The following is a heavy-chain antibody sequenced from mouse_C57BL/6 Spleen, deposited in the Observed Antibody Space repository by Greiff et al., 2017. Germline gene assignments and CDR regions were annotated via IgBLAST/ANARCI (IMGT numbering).Heavy chain of an antibody. Sequence: QVQLQQPGAELVKPGASVKLSCKASGYTFTSYWMQWVKQRPGQGLEWIGEIDPSDSYTNYNQKFKGKATLTVDTSSSTAYMQLSSLTSEDSAVYYCARKLHNWYFDVWGTGTTVTVSS. J-gene: IGHJ1*03. V-gene: IGHV1-50*01. CDR2: IDPSDSYT. D-gene: IGHD1-2*01. CDR3: ARKLHNWYFDV. CDR1: GYTFTSYW.